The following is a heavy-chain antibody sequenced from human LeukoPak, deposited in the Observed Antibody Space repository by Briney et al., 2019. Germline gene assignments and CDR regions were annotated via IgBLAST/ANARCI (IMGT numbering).Heavy chain of an antibody. CDR2: LSGSGGST. J-gene: IGHJ4*02. D-gene: IGHD3-9*01. CDR3: AKVLGGYYDILTGYYGGYYFDY. CDR1: GFTFRSYG. Sequence: GGSLRLSCAASGFTFRSYGMSWVRQAPGKGLEWVSSLSGSGGSTYYADSVKGRFTISRNNSKNTLYLQMNSLRAEDTAVYYCAKVLGGYYDILTGYYGGYYFDYWGQGTLVTVSS. V-gene: IGHV3-23*01.